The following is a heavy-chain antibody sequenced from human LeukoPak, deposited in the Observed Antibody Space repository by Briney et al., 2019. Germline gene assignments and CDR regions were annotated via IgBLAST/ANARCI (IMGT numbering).Heavy chain of an antibody. CDR1: GGSISSGDYY. Sequence: PSQTLSLTCTVSGGSISSGDYYWSWIRQPPGKGLEWIGYIYYSGSTYYNPSLESRVTISVDTSKNQFSLKLSSVTAADTAVYYCARVKGRWLQRQGWFDPWGQGTLVTVSS. CDR2: IYYSGST. J-gene: IGHJ5*02. CDR3: ARVKGRWLQRQGWFDP. D-gene: IGHD5-24*01. V-gene: IGHV4-30-4*01.